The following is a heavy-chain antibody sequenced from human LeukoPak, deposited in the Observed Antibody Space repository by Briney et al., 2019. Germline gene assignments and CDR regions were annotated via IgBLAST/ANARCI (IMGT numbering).Heavy chain of an antibody. CDR3: ARHGGYSSFDY. V-gene: IGHV3-53*01. Sequence: GGSLRLSCAASGFNVSSNYMSWVRQAPGKGLEWVSLIYSGDTTYYADSVKGRFTISRDNSKNTLFLQMNSLRAEDTALYYCARHGGYSSFDYWGQGTLVTVSS. CDR2: IYSGDTT. CDR1: GFNVSSNY. D-gene: IGHD5-18*01. J-gene: IGHJ4*02.